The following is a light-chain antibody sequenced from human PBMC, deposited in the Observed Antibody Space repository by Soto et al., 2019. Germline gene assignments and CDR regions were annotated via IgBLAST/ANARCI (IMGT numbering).Light chain of an antibody. CDR3: QQYGSSPIT. J-gene: IGKJ5*01. V-gene: IGKV3-20*01. CDR2: GAS. Sequence: DIVLTQSPATLSLSPGERATLSCRASQNVSTYLAWYQQKPGQGPRLLIYGASSRATGIPDRFSGSGSGTDFTLTISRLEPEDFAVYYCQQYGSSPITFGQGTRLEIK. CDR1: QNVSTY.